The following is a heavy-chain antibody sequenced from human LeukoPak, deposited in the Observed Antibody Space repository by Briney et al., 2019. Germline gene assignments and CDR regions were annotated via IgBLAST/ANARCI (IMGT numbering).Heavy chain of an antibody. Sequence: KPSETLSLTCAVYGGSFSGYYWSWIRQPPGKGLEWIGEINHSGSTNYNPSLKSRVTISVDTCKNQFSLKLSSVTAADTAVYYCARTGYDILTGYRYYYYYMDVWGKGTTVTVSS. CDR3: ARTGYDILTGYRYYYYYMDV. CDR2: INHSGST. V-gene: IGHV4-34*01. J-gene: IGHJ6*03. CDR1: GGSFSGYY. D-gene: IGHD3-9*01.